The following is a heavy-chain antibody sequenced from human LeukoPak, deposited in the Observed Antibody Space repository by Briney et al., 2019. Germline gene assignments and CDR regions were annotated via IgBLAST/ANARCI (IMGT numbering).Heavy chain of an antibody. D-gene: IGHD6-13*01. Sequence: SETLSLTCAVYGGSFSGYYWSWIRQPPGKGLEWIGEINHSGSTNYNPSLKSRVTISVDTSKNQFSLKLSSVTAADTAVYCCASGQQLVDYWGQGTLVTVSS. V-gene: IGHV4-34*01. J-gene: IGHJ4*02. CDR1: GGSFSGYY. CDR2: INHSGST. CDR3: ASGQQLVDY.